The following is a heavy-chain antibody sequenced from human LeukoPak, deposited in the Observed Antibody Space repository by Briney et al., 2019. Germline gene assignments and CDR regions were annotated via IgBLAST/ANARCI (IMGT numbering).Heavy chain of an antibody. CDR1: GFTFSSYA. CDR2: ISSSSSYI. Sequence: GGSLRLSCAASGFTFSSYAMHWVRQAPGKGLEWVSSISSSSSYIYYADSVKGRFTISRDNAKNSLYLQMNSLRAEDTAVYYCAREGTGYSSSWGHDYWGQGTLVTVSS. J-gene: IGHJ4*02. D-gene: IGHD6-13*01. V-gene: IGHV3-21*01. CDR3: AREGTGYSSSWGHDY.